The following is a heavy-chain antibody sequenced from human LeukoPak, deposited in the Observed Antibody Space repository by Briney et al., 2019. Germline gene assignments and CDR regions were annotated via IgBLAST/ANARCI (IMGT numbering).Heavy chain of an antibody. V-gene: IGHV3-23*01. CDR1: GFDFNDFA. D-gene: IGHD3-22*01. CDR2: MSGSGDTT. Sequence: GGSLRLSCAASGFDFNDFAMTWVRQAPGKGLEWVSSMSGSGDTTEYAASVKGRFTISRDNTKKTLYLEMNSLRVEDTAIYYCAKDHAGIAMIVMVLDSWGQGTLVTVSS. CDR3: AKDHAGIAMIVMVLDS. J-gene: IGHJ4*02.